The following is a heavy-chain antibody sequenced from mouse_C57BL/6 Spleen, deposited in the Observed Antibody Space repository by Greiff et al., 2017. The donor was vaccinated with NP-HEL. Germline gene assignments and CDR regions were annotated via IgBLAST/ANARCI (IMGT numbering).Heavy chain of an antibody. J-gene: IGHJ3*01. CDR1: GYTFTSYG. CDR2: IYPRSGNT. V-gene: IGHV1-81*01. D-gene: IGHD2-3*01. Sequence: QVQLKESGAELARPGASVKLSCKASGYTFTSYGISWVKQRTGQGLEWIGEIYPRSGNTYYNEKFKGKATLTADKSSSTAYMELRSLTSEDSAVYFCARPYDGYYTPFAYWGQGTLVTVSA. CDR3: ARPYDGYYTPFAY.